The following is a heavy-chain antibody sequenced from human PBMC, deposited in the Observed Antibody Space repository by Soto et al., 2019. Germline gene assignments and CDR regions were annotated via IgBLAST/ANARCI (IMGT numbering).Heavy chain of an antibody. CDR1: GGSFSGYY. V-gene: IGHV4-34*01. D-gene: IGHD6-13*01. CDR3: ARGVRQQLVPSGS. Sequence: SETLSLTCAVYGGSFSGYYWSWIRQPPGKGLEWIGEINHSGSTNYNPSLKSRVTISVDTSKNQFSLKLSSVTAADTAVYYCARGVRQQLVPSGSWGQGTLVTVSS. CDR2: INHSGST. J-gene: IGHJ4*02.